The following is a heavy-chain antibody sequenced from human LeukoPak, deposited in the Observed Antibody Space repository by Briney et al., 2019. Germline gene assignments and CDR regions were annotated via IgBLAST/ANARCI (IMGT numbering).Heavy chain of an antibody. Sequence: SETLSLTCAVSGGSISSSNWWSWVRQPPGKGLEWIGEIYHSGSTNYNPSLKSRVTISVDKSKNQFSLKLSSVTAADTAVYYCARDQTGYSYGSVLDYYYYYMDVWGKGTTVTVSS. CDR2: IYHSGST. CDR1: GGSISSSNW. CDR3: ARDQTGYSYGSVLDYYYYYMDV. V-gene: IGHV4-4*02. D-gene: IGHD5-18*01. J-gene: IGHJ6*03.